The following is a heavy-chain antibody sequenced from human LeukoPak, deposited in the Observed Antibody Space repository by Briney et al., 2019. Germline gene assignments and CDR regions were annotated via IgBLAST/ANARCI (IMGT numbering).Heavy chain of an antibody. CDR3: VTSPATGNIYFDL. CDR1: GLTVSNNY. V-gene: IGHV3-66*01. D-gene: IGHD6-13*01. J-gene: IGHJ2*01. Sequence: GGSLRLSCVPSGLTVSNNYMGWVRKAPGKGLEWASVLYRGGNIYYADSVKGRFIISRDNSKNTLYLQMSSLRAEDTAVYHCVTSPATGNIYFDLWGRGTLVTVSS. CDR2: LYRGGNI.